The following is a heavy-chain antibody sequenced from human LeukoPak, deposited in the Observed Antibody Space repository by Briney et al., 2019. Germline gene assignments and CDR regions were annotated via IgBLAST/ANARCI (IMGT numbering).Heavy chain of an antibody. CDR3: AREGIAAAGNYYFDY. D-gene: IGHD6-13*01. Sequence: GGSLRLSCAASGFTFSSYGMHWVRQAPGKGLEWVAVIWYDGSNKYYADSVKGRFTISRDNSKNTLYLQMNSLRAEDTAVYYCAREGIAAAGNYYFDYWGLGTLVTVSS. CDR1: GFTFSSYG. CDR2: IWYDGSNK. J-gene: IGHJ4*02. V-gene: IGHV3-33*01.